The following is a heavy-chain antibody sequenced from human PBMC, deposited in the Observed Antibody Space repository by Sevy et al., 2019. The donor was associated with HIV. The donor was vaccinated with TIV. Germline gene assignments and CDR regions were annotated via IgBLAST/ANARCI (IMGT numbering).Heavy chain of an antibody. Sequence: ASVKVSCKVSGYTVSKISINWVRQGPGKGLEWMGESAPQHGEIIYAQRFQGRVTMTDDTSTDTAYMELSSLTSDDTAVYYCAAVGLRYVSGPSSYQGDWFDPWGQGTLVTVSS. CDR1: GYTVSKIS. CDR3: AAVGLRYVSGPSSYQGDWFDP. V-gene: IGHV1-24*01. J-gene: IGHJ5*02. D-gene: IGHD2-15*01. CDR2: SAPQHGEI.